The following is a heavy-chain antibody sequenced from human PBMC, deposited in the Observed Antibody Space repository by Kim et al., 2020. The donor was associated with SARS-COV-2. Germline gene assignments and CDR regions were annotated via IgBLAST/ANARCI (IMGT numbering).Heavy chain of an antibody. J-gene: IGHJ4*02. V-gene: IGHV3-72*01. CDR3: TRRYGDY. CDR2: TRNKANSYTT. CDR1: GFTFSDHY. Sequence: GGSLRLSCAASGFTFSDHYMDWVRQAPGKGLEWVGRTRNKANSYTTEYGASVKGRFTISRDDSKNSLYLQLNSLKTEDTAVYYCTRRYGDYWGQGTLFTVSS. D-gene: IGHD4-17*01.